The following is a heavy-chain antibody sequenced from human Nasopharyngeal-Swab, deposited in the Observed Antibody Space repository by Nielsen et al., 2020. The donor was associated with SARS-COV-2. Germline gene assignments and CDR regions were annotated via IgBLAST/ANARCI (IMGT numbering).Heavy chain of an antibody. D-gene: IGHD3-3*01. CDR3: ARAIFGVVIIFNYYYMDV. CDR2: IIPIFGTA. V-gene: IGHV1-69*01. Sequence: WVRQAPGQGLEWMGGIIPIFGTANYAQKFQGRVAITADESTSTAYMELSSLRSEDTAVYYCARAIFGVVIIFNYYYMDVWGKGTTVTVSS. J-gene: IGHJ6*03.